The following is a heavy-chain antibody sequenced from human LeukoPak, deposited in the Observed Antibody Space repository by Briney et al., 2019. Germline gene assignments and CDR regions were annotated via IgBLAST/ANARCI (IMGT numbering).Heavy chain of an antibody. CDR1: GFTFSGYS. D-gene: IGHD3-10*01. CDR3: ARFYGAGNDY. J-gene: IGHJ4*02. Sequence: GGSLRLSCAASGFTFSGYSMNWVRQAPGKGLEWVSSISSSSSYIYFADSVKGRFTISRDNAKNSLYLQMNSLRAEDTAVYYCARFYGAGNDYWGQGTLVTVSS. V-gene: IGHV3-21*01. CDR2: ISSSSSYI.